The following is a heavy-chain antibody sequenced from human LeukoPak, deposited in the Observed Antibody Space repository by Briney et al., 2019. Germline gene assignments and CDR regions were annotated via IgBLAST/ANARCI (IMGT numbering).Heavy chain of an antibody. Sequence: SETLSLTRDVSGVSINTCCYYWTWIRQPPGKGLEWIGYKYYSGSTRYNSSLSSRLTISLDSSKNQFSLRLTSVTAADTAVYYCARGRSYGFDFDSWGPGTLVIVSS. CDR2: KYYSGST. D-gene: IGHD5-18*01. V-gene: IGHV4-61*01. CDR3: ARGRSYGFDFDS. CDR1: GVSINTCCYY. J-gene: IGHJ4*02.